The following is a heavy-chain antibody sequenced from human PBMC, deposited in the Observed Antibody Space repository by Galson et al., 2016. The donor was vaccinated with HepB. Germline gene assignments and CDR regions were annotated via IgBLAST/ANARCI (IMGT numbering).Heavy chain of an antibody. CDR3: ARDRRRYFDWFVL. V-gene: IGHV3-30-3*01. Sequence: SLRLSCAASGFTFSSYAMHWVRQAPGKGLEWVAVISYDGSNKYYADSVKGRFTISRDNSKNTLYLQMNSLRAGDTAVYYCARDRRRYFDWFVLWGQGTLVTVSS. D-gene: IGHD3-9*01. CDR1: GFTFSSYA. CDR2: ISYDGSNK. J-gene: IGHJ4*02.